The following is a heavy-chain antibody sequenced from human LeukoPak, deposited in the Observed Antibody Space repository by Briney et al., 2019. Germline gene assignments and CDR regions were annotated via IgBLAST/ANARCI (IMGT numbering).Heavy chain of an antibody. V-gene: IGHV3-20*04. CDR3: VRDLSASWYPLGF. Sequence: GGSLRLSCAASGSSIADYGMSWVRQPPGKGLEWVSGINWDGGASAYSDSVKGRFTISRDHGKNSLYLQMNDLRDEDTALYFCVRDLSASWYPLGFWGQGALLTVSS. CDR1: GSSIADYG. D-gene: IGHD6-13*01. CDR2: INWDGGAS. J-gene: IGHJ4*02.